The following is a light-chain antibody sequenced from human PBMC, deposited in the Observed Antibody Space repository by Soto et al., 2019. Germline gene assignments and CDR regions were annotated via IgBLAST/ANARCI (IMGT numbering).Light chain of an antibody. CDR3: LQDYNYPFT. CDR1: QDIRKD. CDR2: GAS. Sequence: AIQMPPSPSSLSASVGERVTITCRASQDIRKDLAWYQQKPGKAPQILIYGASTLQTGVASRFSGSGSATDFTLTISSLQPEDSAAYYCLQDYNYPFTFGQGTKVDIK. V-gene: IGKV1-6*01. J-gene: IGKJ2*01.